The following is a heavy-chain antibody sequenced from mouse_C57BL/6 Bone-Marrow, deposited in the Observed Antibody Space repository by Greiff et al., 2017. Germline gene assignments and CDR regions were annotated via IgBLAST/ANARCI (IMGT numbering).Heavy chain of an antibody. CDR3: TRWGEPLMDY. J-gene: IGHJ4*01. CDR2: IYPGNSDT. V-gene: IGHV1-5*01. CDR1: GYTFTSYW. Sequence: EVQLQQSGTVLARPGASVKMSCKTSGYTFTSYWMHWVKQRPGQGLEWIGAIYPGNSDTSYNQKFKGKAKLTAVTSASTAYMELSSLTTDDSAVYYGTRWGEPLMDYWGQGTSGTVSS.